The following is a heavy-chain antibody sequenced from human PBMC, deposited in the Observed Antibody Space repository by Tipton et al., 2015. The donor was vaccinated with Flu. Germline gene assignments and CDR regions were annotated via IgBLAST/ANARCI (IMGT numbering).Heavy chain of an antibody. V-gene: IGHV1-18*01. CDR1: GYTFTSYG. CDR2: ISAYNGNT. J-gene: IGHJ4*02. D-gene: IGHD3-10*01. CDR3: ARDRASAHNGSGSYAPDY. Sequence: QLVQSGAEVKKPGASVKVSCKASGYTFTSYGISWVRQAPGQGLEWMGWISAYNGNTNYAQKLQGRVTMTTDTSTSTAYMELRSLRSDDTAVYYCARDRASAHNGSGSYAPDYWGQGTLVTVSS.